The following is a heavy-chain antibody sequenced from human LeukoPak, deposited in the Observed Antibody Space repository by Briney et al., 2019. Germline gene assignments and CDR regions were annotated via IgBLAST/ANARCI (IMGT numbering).Heavy chain of an antibody. V-gene: IGHV3-66*01. CDR1: GFTVSSNY. Sequence: PGGSLRLSCAASGFTVSSNYMSWVRQAPGKGLEWVSVIYSAGNTYYADSVQGRFTMSRENPENTLYLQMNSLRAEDTAVYYCARAHDRGYYYGFDYWGQGTLVNVSS. D-gene: IGHD3-22*01. J-gene: IGHJ4*02. CDR2: IYSAGNT. CDR3: ARAHDRGYYYGFDY.